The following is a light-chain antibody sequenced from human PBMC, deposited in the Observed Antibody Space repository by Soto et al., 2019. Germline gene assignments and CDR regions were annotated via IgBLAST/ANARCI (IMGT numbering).Light chain of an antibody. CDR1: SSDVGGYKY. CDR3: CSHAGSYTYV. V-gene: IGLV2-11*01. CDR2: DVS. J-gene: IGLJ1*01. Sequence: QSALTQPRSVSGSPGQSVTISCTGTSSDVGGYKYVSWYQQHPGKAPKVMIYDVSKQPSGVPDRFSGSKSGNTASLTISGLQADDEADYYCCSHAGSYTYVFGTGTKLTVL.